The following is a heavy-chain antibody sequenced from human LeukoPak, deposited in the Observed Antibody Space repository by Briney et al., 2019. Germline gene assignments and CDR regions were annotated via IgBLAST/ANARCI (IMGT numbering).Heavy chain of an antibody. CDR1: RGPISSYY. J-gene: IGHJ4*02. V-gene: IGHV4-59*01. CDR2: IYYSETT. CDR3: ASSVLYFDY. Sequence: SETLSLTCTVSRGPISSYYWSWIRQSPGKGLEWIGYIYYSETTNYNPSLKSRVTISIDPSKNQFSLKLSSVTAADTAVYYCASSVLYFDYWGQGTLVTVSS. D-gene: IGHD4/OR15-4a*01.